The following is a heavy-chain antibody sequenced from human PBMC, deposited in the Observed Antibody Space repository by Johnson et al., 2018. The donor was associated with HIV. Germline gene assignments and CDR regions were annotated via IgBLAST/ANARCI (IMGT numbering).Heavy chain of an antibody. Sequence: QVLLVESGGGLVQSGGSLRLSCEASRITVGSNYMSWVRQAPGKVLEWVAFIRFDGSNTYYGDSVKGRFTISRDSSKNTLYLQMNSLRPEDTAVYYCAKHNGLDSSWPFDAFDIWGQGTRVTVSS. V-gene: IGHV3-30*02. CDR3: AKHNGLDSSWPFDAFDI. CDR2: IRFDGSNT. CDR1: RITVGSNY. D-gene: IGHD6-13*01. J-gene: IGHJ3*02.